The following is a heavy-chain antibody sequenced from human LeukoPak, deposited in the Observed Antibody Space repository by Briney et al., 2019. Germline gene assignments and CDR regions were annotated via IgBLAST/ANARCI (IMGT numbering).Heavy chain of an antibody. CDR1: GGSFSGYY. V-gene: IGHV4-34*01. CDR3: ARGVGATFLRSRYYFDY. D-gene: IGHD1-26*01. CDR2: INHSGST. Sequence: SETLSLTCAVYGGSFSGYYWGWIRQPPGKGLEWIGEINHSGSTNYNPSLKSRVTISVDTSKNQFSLKLSSVTAADTAVYYCARGVGATFLRSRYYFDYWGQGTLVTVSS. J-gene: IGHJ4*02.